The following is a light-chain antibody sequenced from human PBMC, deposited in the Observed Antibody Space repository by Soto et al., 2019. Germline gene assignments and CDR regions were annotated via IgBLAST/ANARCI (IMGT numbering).Light chain of an antibody. CDR1: QSVSSSY. Sequence: EIVLTQSPGTQSLSPGERATLSCRDSQSVSSSYLAWYQQKPGQAPRLLIYATSSRATGIPDRFSGSGSGTDFTVTISRLEPEDFAVYYCQQYGSSPWTFGQGTKVEIK. J-gene: IGKJ1*01. V-gene: IGKV3-20*01. CDR3: QQYGSSPWT. CDR2: ATS.